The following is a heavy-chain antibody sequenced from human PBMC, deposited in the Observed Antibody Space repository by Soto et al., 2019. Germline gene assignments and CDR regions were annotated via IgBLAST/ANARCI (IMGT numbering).Heavy chain of an antibody. CDR1: GVSISSSSYY. D-gene: IGHD3-9*01. J-gene: IGHJ4*02. CDR3: ARGHLSFDILTGYDFDY. V-gene: IGHV4-39*07. CDR2: ISHSGNT. Sequence: TLSLTCTVSGVSISSSSYYWGWIRPSPDGEGMEWIGAISHSGNTNYNPSLKSRVTISVDTSKNQFSLKLSSVTAADTAVYYCARGHLSFDILTGYDFDYWGQGDLVTVSS.